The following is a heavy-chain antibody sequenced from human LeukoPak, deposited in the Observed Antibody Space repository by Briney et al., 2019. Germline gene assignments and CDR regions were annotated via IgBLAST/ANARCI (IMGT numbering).Heavy chain of an antibody. J-gene: IGHJ4*02. Sequence: SETLSLTCAVYGGSFSGYYWSWIRQSPEKRLEWIGYIHSSGTTNYNPSLKSRATLSLDTSRNQFSLTLRSVTAADTAVYYCGRVTDWNDLDYWGQGTLVTVSS. CDR2: IHSSGTT. D-gene: IGHD1-1*01. CDR1: GGSFSGYY. V-gene: IGHV4-34*11. CDR3: GRVTDWNDLDY.